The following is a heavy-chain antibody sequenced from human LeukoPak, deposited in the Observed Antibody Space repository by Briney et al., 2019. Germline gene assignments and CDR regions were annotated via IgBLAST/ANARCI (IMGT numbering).Heavy chain of an antibody. CDR1: GYTFTNYG. Sequence: ASVKVSCKASGYTFTNYGVTWVRQAPGQGLEWIGWISAYNGDRNYVRKFQGRVTMTTDTSTSTAYMELRNLTSDDSATYYCARDTNSAGDLTWFDPWGQGTLVTVSS. CDR3: ARDTNSAGDLTWFDP. V-gene: IGHV1-18*04. J-gene: IGHJ5*02. CDR2: ISAYNGDR. D-gene: IGHD2-2*01.